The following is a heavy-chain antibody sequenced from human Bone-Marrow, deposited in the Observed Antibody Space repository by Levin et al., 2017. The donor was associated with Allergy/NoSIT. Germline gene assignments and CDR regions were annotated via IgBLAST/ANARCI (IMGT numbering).Heavy chain of an antibody. CDR1: GFTFSSYA. V-gene: IGHV3-30-3*01. CDR2: ISYDGSNK. Sequence: PGESLKISCAASGFTFSSYAMHWVRQAPGKGLEWVAVISYDGSNKYYADSVKGRFTISRDNSKNTLYLQMNSLRAEDTAVYYCARAGYSGYEGLRDYFDYWGQGTLVTVSS. J-gene: IGHJ4*02. D-gene: IGHD5-12*01. CDR3: ARAGYSGYEGLRDYFDY.